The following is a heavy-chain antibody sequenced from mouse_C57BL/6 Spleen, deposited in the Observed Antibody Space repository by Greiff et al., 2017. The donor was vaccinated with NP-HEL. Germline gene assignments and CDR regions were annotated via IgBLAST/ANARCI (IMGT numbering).Heavy chain of an antibody. Sequence: EVQLQQSGAELVKPGASVKLSCTASGFNIKDYYMHWVKQRTEQGLEWIGRIDPEDGETKYAPKFQGKATITADTSSNTAYQQLSSMTSEDTAVYYWARGRWLLLYFDYWGQGTTLTVSS. CDR1: GFNIKDYY. CDR2: IDPEDGET. V-gene: IGHV14-2*01. CDR3: ARGRWLLLYFDY. D-gene: IGHD2-3*01. J-gene: IGHJ2*01.